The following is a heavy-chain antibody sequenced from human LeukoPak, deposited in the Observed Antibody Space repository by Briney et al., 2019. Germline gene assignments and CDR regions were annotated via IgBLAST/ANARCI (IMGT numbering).Heavy chain of an antibody. CDR2: ISGSGGST. V-gene: IGHV3-23*01. J-gene: IGHJ4*02. Sequence: GGSLRLSCAASGFTFSSYSMNWVRQAPGKGLEWVSAISGSGGSTYYADSVKGRFTISRDNSKNTLYLQMNSLRAEDTAVYYCANNVVPAAMRGAVDYWGQGTLVTVSS. CDR3: ANNVVPAAMRGAVDY. CDR1: GFTFSSYS. D-gene: IGHD2-2*01.